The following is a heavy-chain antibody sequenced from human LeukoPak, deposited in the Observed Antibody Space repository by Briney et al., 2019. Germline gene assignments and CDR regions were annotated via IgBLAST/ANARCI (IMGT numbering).Heavy chain of an antibody. J-gene: IGHJ4*02. CDR2: IYYSGST. V-gene: IGHV4-59*01. CDR3: ARVTGYMIEDYFDY. CDR1: GGPISNYQ. D-gene: IGHD3-22*01. Sequence: SETLSLTCTLSGGPISNYQWSWIRQPPGKGLEWIGYIYYSGSTNYNPSLKSRVIISVDTSKNQFSLKLRSVTAADTAVYYCARVTGYMIEDYFDYWGQGTLVTVSS.